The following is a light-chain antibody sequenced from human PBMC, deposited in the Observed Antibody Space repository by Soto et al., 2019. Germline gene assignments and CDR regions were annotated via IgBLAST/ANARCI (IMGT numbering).Light chain of an antibody. CDR1: TGAVTSGHY. Sequence: QAVVTQEPSLTVSPGGTVTLTCGSSTGAVTSGHYPYWFQQKPGQAPRTLIYDTSNKHSWTPARFSGSLLGGKAALTLSGAQPEDEAEYYCLLSYSGARPVVFGGGTKGTVL. J-gene: IGLJ2*01. CDR3: LLSYSGARPVV. V-gene: IGLV7-46*01. CDR2: DTS.